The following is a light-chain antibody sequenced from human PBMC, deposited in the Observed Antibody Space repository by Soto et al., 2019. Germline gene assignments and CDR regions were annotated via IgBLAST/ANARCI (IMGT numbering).Light chain of an antibody. J-gene: IGKJ1*01. CDR2: GAS. CDR3: QHSYNVPRT. Sequence: DIQMTQSPSSLSASVGDRVTITCRAGQNIGMSFNWFQQKPGKAPKLLIYGASALQPGVPTRFSGSGSGTDFTLTISSLQPEDFATYYCQHSYNVPRTFGQGTRLDIK. V-gene: IGKV1-39*01. CDR1: QNIGMS.